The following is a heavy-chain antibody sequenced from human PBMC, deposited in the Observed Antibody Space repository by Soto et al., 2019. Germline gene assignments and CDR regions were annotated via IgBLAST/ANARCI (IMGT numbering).Heavy chain of an antibody. CDR1: GGSISSYY. D-gene: IGHD2-2*01. CDR3: AKGGYCSSTSCYAHNWFDP. V-gene: IGHV4-59*08. Sequence: SETLSLTCTVSGGSISSYYWSWIRQPPGKGLEWIGYIYYSGSTNYNPSLKSRVTISVDTSKNQFSLKLSSVTAADTAVYYCAKGGYCSSTSCYAHNWFDPWGQGTLVTVSS. CDR2: IYYSGST. J-gene: IGHJ5*02.